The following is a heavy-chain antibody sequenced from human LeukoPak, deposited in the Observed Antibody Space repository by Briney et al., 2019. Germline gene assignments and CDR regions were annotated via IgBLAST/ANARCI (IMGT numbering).Heavy chain of an antibody. J-gene: IGHJ6*03. CDR3: ARGVVVPAAIPPTRYYYMDV. Sequence: PSETLSLTCTVSGVSISTHYWSSIRQSPGKGLELIGFIYHSRTTNYNPSLKSRVTISVDPSKNQFSLKLSSVTAADTAVYYCARGVVVPAAIPPTRYYYMDVWGKGTTVTISS. CDR1: GVSISTHY. D-gene: IGHD2-2*02. CDR2: IYHSRTT. V-gene: IGHV4-59*08.